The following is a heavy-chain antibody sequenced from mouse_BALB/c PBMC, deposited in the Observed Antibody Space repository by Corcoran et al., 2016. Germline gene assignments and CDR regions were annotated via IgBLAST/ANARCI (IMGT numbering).Heavy chain of an antibody. CDR2: IDPANGNT. V-gene: IGHV14-3*02. CDR3: ARRGYYYGRKIDY. J-gene: IGHJ2*01. D-gene: IGHD1-1*01. Sequence: EVQLQQSGAELVKPGASVKLSCTASGFNIKDTYMHWVKQRPEQGLEWIGRIDPANGNTKYDPKFQGKATITADTSSNTAYLQLSSLTSEDTAVYDWARRGYYYGRKIDYWGQGTTLTVSS. CDR1: GFNIKDTY.